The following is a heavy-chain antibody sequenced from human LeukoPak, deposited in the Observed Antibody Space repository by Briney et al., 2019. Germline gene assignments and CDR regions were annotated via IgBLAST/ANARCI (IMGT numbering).Heavy chain of an antibody. V-gene: IGHV3-23*01. CDR3: AKDRPRRRPASPSVEINDY. CDR1: GFIFSSYT. J-gene: IGHJ4*02. CDR2: ISGSGGST. Sequence: GGSLRLSCAASGFIFSSYTMSWVRQAPGKGLECVSAISGSGGSTYYADSVKGRFTISRDNSKNTLYLQMNSLRAEDTAVYYCAKDRPRRRPASPSVEINDYWGQGTLVTVSS.